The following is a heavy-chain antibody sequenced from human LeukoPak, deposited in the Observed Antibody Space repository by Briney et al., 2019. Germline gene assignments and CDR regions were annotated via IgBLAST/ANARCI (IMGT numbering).Heavy chain of an antibody. D-gene: IGHD6-13*01. CDR1: GYTLTELS. Sequence: ASAKVSCKVSGYTLTELSMHWVRQAPGKGLEWMGGFDPEDGETIYAQKFQGRVTMTEDTSTDTAYMELSSLRSEDTAVYYCATGQQLVLGFDPWGQGTLVTVSS. CDR3: ATGQQLVLGFDP. J-gene: IGHJ5*02. CDR2: FDPEDGET. V-gene: IGHV1-24*01.